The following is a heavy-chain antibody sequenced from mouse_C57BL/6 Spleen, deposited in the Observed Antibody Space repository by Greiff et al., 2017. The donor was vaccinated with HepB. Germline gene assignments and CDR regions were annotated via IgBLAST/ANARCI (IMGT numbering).Heavy chain of an antibody. CDR1: GFNIKDYY. Sequence: EVQLQQSGAELVKPGASVKLSCTASGFNIKDYYMHWVKQRTEQGLEWIGRIDPEDGETKSAPKFQGKATITADTSSNTAYLQLSSLTSEDTAVYYCARNCYTQSWFAYWGQGTLVTVSA. CDR3: ARNCYTQSWFAY. J-gene: IGHJ3*01. CDR2: IDPEDGET. D-gene: IGHD2-12*01. V-gene: IGHV14-2*01.